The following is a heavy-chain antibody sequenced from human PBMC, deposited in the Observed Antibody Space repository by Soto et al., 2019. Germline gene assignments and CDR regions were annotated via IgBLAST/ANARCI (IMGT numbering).Heavy chain of an antibody. V-gene: IGHV4-61*01. J-gene: IGHJ4*02. CDR1: DGSVSSYCYY. D-gene: IGHD3-3*02. CDR3: TRGGHFYEYMI. Sequence: QVQLQESGPGLVKPSETLSLTCTVSDGSVSSYCYYWPWVRQAPGKVLEWIGYIAYNGGTSYNPSLRSRVTISVDTSKSQFSLDLSFATAADTALYYCTRGGHFYEYMIWGQGTLVTVSS. CDR2: IAYNGGT.